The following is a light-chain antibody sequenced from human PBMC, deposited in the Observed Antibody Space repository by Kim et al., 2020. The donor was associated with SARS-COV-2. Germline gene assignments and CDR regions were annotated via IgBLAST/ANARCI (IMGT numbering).Light chain of an antibody. CDR2: SYT. V-gene: IGLV3-21*04. Sequence: ARGDTARITSGRNKLRNKGVNWYQHKPGQAPVLLISSYTDRTSGIPERFSGSNSGNTATLTITRVEVDDEADYYCHGWDRSSDLGVFGGGTQLTVL. CDR3: HGWDRSSDLGV. J-gene: IGLJ7*01. CDR1: KLRNKG.